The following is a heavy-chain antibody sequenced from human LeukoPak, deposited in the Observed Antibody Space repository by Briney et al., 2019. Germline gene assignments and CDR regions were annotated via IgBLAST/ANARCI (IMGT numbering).Heavy chain of an antibody. CDR3: ARDSSIAVAYNWFDP. D-gene: IGHD6-19*01. J-gene: IGHJ5*02. CDR2: ITGSGGGT. V-gene: IGHV3-23*01. Sequence: HPGGSLRLSCTASGFTLSSYAMRWGRQAPEKGVEWVSAITGSGGGTYYADSVQGRFTISRDNSKNTLYLQMNSLRPEDTAVYYCARDSSIAVAYNWFDPWGQGTLVTVSS. CDR1: GFTLSSYA.